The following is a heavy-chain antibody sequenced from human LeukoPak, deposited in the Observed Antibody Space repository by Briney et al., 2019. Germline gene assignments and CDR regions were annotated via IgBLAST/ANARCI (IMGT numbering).Heavy chain of an antibody. D-gene: IGHD3-10*01. J-gene: IGHJ3*02. CDR1: GGSTSSSSYY. CDR3: ARLDALWFGESPDI. Sequence: SETLSLTCTVSGGSTSSSSYYWGWIRQPPGKGLEWIGSIYYSGSTYYNPSLKSRVTISVDTSKNQFSLKLSSVTAADTAVYYCARLDALWFGESPDIWGQGTMVTVSS. V-gene: IGHV4-39*07. CDR2: IYYSGST.